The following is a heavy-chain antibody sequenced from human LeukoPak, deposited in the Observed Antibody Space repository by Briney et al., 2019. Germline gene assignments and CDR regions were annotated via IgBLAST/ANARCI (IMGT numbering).Heavy chain of an antibody. CDR2: IYYSGST. V-gene: IGHV4-59*01. Sequence: SETLSLTCTVSGGAINSYYWSWIRQPPGHELESIGCIYYSGSTNDNPSLKSRVTISVDTSKNQFSLKLSSVTAADTAVYYCARARRYSSGYYYSGMDVWGKGTTVTVSS. CDR1: GGAINSYY. D-gene: IGHD6-19*01. J-gene: IGHJ6*04. CDR3: ARARRYSSGYYYSGMDV.